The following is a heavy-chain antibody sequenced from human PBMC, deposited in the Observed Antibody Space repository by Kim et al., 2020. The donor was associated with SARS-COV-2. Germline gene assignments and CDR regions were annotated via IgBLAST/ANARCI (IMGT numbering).Heavy chain of an antibody. CDR1: GFTVSSNY. CDR2: IYSGGST. V-gene: IGHV3-53*01. CDR3: AREGGIAAAGGYGWFDP. Sequence: GGSLRLSCAASGFTVSSNYMSWVRQAPGKGLEWVSVIYSGGSTYYADSVKGRFTISRDNSKNTLYLQMNSLRAEDTAVYYCAREGGIAAAGGYGWFDPWGQGTLVTVSS. D-gene: IGHD6-13*01. J-gene: IGHJ5*02.